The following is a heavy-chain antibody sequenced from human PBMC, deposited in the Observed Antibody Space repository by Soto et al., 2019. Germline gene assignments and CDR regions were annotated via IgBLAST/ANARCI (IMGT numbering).Heavy chain of an antibody. CDR3: ARGPRDGYNFPNY. CDR2: IYSGGST. CDR1: GFTVSSNY. Sequence: GSLRLSCAASGFTVSSNYMSWVRQAPGKGLEWVSVIYSGGSTYYADSVKGRFTISRDNSKNTLYLQMNSLRAEDTAVYYCARGPRDGYNFPNYWGQGTLVTVSS. V-gene: IGHV3-53*01. D-gene: IGHD5-12*01. J-gene: IGHJ4*02.